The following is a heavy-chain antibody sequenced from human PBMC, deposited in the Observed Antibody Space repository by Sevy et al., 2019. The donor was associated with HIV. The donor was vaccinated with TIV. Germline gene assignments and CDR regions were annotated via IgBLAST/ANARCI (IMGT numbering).Heavy chain of an antibody. V-gene: IGHV3-23*01. D-gene: IGHD6-13*01. J-gene: IGHJ4*02. CDR3: AKYTAYSSSWYGGDY. CDR1: GFTFSSYA. CDR2: ISGSGGST. Sequence: GGSLRLSCAASGFTFSSYAMSWVRQAPGKGLEWVSAISGSGGSTYYADSVKGRFTISRDNSKITLYLQMNSLRAEDTAVYYGAKYTAYSSSWYGGDYWGQGTLVTVSS.